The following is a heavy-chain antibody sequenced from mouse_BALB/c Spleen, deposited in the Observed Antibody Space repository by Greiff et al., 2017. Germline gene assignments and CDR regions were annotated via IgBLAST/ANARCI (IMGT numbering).Heavy chain of an antibody. D-gene: IGHD1-1*01. J-gene: IGHJ3*01. V-gene: IGHV3-8*02. CDR2: ISYSGST. Sequence: VQLQQSGPSLVKPSQTLSLTCSVTGDSITSGYWNWIRKFPGNKLEYMGYISYSGSTYYNPSLKSRISITRDTSKNQYYLQLNSVTTEDTATYYCARGFHYYGSSYDDAYWGQGTLVTVSA. CDR1: GDSITSGY. CDR3: ARGFHYYGSSYDDAY.